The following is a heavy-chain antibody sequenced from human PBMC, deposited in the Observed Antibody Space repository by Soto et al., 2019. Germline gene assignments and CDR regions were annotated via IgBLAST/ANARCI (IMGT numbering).Heavy chain of an antibody. CDR3: ARRLRQLVGGYYFDY. CDR2: IHYSGST. V-gene: IGHV4-39*01. D-gene: IGHD6-6*01. J-gene: IGHJ4*02. CDR1: GGSISSSSYY. Sequence: SETLSLTCTVSGGSISSSSYYWGWIRQPPGKGLEWIGSIHYSGSTYYNPSLKSRVTISVDTSKNQFSLKLSSVTAADTAVYYCARRLRQLVGGYYFDYWGQGTLVTVSS.